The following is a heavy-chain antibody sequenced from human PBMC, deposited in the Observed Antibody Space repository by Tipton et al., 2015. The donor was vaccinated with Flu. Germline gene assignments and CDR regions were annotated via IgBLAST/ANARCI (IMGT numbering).Heavy chain of an antibody. V-gene: IGHV4-39*01. J-gene: IGHJ4*02. Sequence: TLSLTCTVSGGSISSSSYYWGWIRQPPGKGLEWIGSIYYSGSTYYNPSLKSRVTISVDTSKNQFSLKLSSVTAADTAVYYCARQRGQPLPNYFDYWGQGTLVTVSS. CDR3: ARQRGQPLPNYFDY. CDR1: GGSISSSSYY. CDR2: IYYSGST. D-gene: IGHD2-2*01.